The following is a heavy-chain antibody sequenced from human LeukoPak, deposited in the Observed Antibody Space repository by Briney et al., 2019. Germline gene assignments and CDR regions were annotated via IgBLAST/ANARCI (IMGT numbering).Heavy chain of an antibody. CDR3: ARDRSRYYGMDV. Sequence: GRSLRLSCAASGFTFSSYGMHWVRQAPGKGLEWVAVIWFDGSNKYYADSVKGRFTISRDNSKNTLYLQMSSLRAEDTAVYHCARDRSRYYGMDVWGQGITVTVSS. CDR1: GFTFSSYG. D-gene: IGHD6-25*01. V-gene: IGHV3-33*01. CDR2: IWFDGSNK. J-gene: IGHJ6*02.